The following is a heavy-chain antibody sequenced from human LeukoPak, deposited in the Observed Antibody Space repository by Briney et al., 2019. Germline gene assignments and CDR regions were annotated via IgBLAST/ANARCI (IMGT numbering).Heavy chain of an antibody. J-gene: IGHJ3*02. Sequence: SETLCLTCTVSGYSINSGDYWGWIRQPPGKGLGWFGIIDHSGSTYYNAPLKSRFTISVDTSKSPFSLKLSSVTAADTAVYYCARVFRGDGHIVVVTASDAFDIWGQGTMVTVSS. D-gene: IGHD2-21*02. CDR2: IDHSGST. V-gene: IGHV4-38-2*02. CDR1: GYSINSGDY. CDR3: ARVFRGDGHIVVVTASDAFDI.